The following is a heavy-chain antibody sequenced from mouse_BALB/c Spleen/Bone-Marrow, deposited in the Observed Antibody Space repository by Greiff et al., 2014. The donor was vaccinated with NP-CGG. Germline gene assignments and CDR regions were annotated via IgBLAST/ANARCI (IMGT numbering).Heavy chain of an antibody. CDR1: GFIFSDYY. CDR3: ARSGEEYGAMDY. J-gene: IGHJ4*01. Sequence: EVQLVESGGGLVKPGGSLKLSCTASGFIFSDYYMYWVRQTPEKRLEWVAAISDGGSYTYYPDSVKGRFTISRDNAKNNLYLQMSSLKSEDTAMYYCARSGEEYGAMDYWGQGTSVTVSS. D-gene: IGHD1-1*02. V-gene: IGHV5-4*02. CDR2: ISDGGSYT.